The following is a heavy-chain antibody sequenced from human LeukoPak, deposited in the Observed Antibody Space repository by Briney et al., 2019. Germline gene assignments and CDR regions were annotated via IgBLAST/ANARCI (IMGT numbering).Heavy chain of an antibody. J-gene: IGHJ4*02. Sequence: ASVKVSCKASGYTFTGHYMHWVRQAPGQGLEWMGWINPNGGDTKYAQNFQDRVTMTRDTSISTVYMELRRLRADDTAVYWCARDTPMARFEYWGQGTPVTVSS. CDR3: ARDTPMARFEY. V-gene: IGHV1-2*02. D-gene: IGHD3-10*01. CDR1: GYTFTGHY. CDR2: INPNGGDT.